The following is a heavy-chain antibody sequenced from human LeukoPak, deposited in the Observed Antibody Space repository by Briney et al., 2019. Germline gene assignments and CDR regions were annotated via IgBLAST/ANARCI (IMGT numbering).Heavy chain of an antibody. V-gene: IGHV3-23*01. D-gene: IGHD2-15*01. Sequence: PGGSLRLSCAASGLTFSSYGMSWVRQAPGRGLEWVSAISTTGGTTYYADSVRGRFTFCRDNSRNTLYLQMNSLRAEDTAIYYCAKNGDRGAYCSGGTCYPYYYYYMDVWGKGTTVTISS. CDR1: GLTFSSYG. CDR2: ISTTGGTT. J-gene: IGHJ6*03. CDR3: AKNGDRGAYCSGGTCYPYYYYYMDV.